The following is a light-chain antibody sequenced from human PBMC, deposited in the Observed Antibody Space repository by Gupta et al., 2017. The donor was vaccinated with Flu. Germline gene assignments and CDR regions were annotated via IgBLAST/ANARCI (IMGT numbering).Light chain of an antibody. CDR3: ASDTTTATWV. J-gene: IGLJ2*01. CDR1: SGDVGGYNY. V-gene: IGLV2-14*01. CDR2: EVT. Sequence: SAVTQPASVSGSPAHSHTNFCSGTSGDVGGYNYASWYHQHPGKAPKLMIYEVTDRPSGVSKRFSGSKSGNTASLTICGLQAEDEADYFCASDTTTATWVFGGGTKLTVL.